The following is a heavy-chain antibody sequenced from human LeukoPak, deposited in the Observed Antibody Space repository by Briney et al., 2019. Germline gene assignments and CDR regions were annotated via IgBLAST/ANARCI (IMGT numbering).Heavy chain of an antibody. Sequence: PGGSLRLSCAASGFTFSTYAMSWVRQAPGKGLEWVSAISGSGGGTYYTDSVKGRFTISRDNSKNTLYLQMNSLRVEDTAVYYCARSPSTVVADYWGQGTLVTVSS. V-gene: IGHV3-23*01. CDR2: ISGSGGGT. CDR3: ARSPSTVVADY. J-gene: IGHJ4*02. CDR1: GFTFSTYA. D-gene: IGHD2-15*01.